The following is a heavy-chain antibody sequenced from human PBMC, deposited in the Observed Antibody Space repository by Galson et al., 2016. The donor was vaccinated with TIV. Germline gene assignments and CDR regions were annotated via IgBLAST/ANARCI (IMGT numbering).Heavy chain of an antibody. Sequence: SLRLSCAASGFTISSYEMSWVRQAPGKGLEWLFTSGGSTIYSAYSLKGRFTISRDNAKSSLYLQMNSLRAEDTAIYYCARGHYGDYSWGQGTLVTVSS. J-gene: IGHJ4*02. D-gene: IGHD4-17*01. CDR3: ARGHYGDYS. CDR1: GFTISSYE. V-gene: IGHV3-48*03. CDR2: TSGGSTI.